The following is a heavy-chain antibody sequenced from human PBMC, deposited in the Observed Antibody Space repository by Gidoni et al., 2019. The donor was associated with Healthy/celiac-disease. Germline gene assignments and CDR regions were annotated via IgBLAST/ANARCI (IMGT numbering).Heavy chain of an antibody. Sequence: EVQLVESGGGLVQPGGSLSLSCAASGFTFSSHWLSWVRQAPGKGLEWVANIKQDGSEKYYVDSVKGRFTISRDNAKNSLYLQMNSLRAEDTAVYYCARDLYCSSTSCYKRAEYFQHWGQGTLVTVSS. CDR1: GFTFSSHW. CDR2: IKQDGSEK. CDR3: ARDLYCSSTSCYKRAEYFQH. V-gene: IGHV3-7*01. D-gene: IGHD2-2*02. J-gene: IGHJ1*01.